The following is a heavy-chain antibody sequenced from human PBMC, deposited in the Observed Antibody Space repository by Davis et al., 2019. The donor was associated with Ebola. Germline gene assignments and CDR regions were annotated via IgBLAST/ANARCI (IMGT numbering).Heavy chain of an antibody. CDR1: VITFSSYA. CDR2: ISGSGGST. J-gene: IGHJ4*02. CDR3: AKSRIAAAVLQHFDY. D-gene: IGHD6-13*01. V-gene: IGHV3-23*01. Sequence: GESLKISCTDSVITFSSYAMSWVRQAPGKGLEWVSAISGSGGSTYYADSVKGRFTISRDNSKNTLYLQMNSLRVEDTAVYYCAKSRIAAAVLQHFDYWGQGTLVTVSS.